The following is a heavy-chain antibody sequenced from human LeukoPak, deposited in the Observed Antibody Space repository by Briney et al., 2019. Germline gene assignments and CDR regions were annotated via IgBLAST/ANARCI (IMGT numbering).Heavy chain of an antibody. CDR3: ARIGNRSYGDYEGY. Sequence: SETLSLTCAVYGGSFSGYYWSWIRQPPGKGLEWIGSIYYSGSTYYNPSLKSRVTISVDTSKNQFSLKLSSVTAADTAVYYCARIGNRSYGDYEGYWGQGTLVTVSS. V-gene: IGHV4-34*01. CDR1: GGSFSGYY. J-gene: IGHJ4*02. D-gene: IGHD4-17*01. CDR2: IYYSGST.